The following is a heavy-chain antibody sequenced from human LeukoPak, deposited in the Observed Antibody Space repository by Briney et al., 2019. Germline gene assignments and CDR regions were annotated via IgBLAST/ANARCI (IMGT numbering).Heavy chain of an antibody. CDR3: ARGYNSSSWSYYYFDY. CDR2: INHSGST. Sequence: SETLSHTCAVYGGSFSGYYWSWIRQPPGKGLEWIGEINHSGSTNYNPSLKSRVTISVDTSKNQFSLKLSSVTAADTAVYYCARGYNSSSWSYYYFDYWGQGTLVTVSS. J-gene: IGHJ4*02. CDR1: GGSFSGYY. V-gene: IGHV4-34*01. D-gene: IGHD6-13*01.